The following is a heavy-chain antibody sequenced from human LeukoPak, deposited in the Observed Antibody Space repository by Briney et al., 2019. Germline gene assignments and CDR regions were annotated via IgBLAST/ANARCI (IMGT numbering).Heavy chain of an antibody. CDR3: ARARIAAEYYYYYYYMDV. CDR1: GGSISSGGYY. D-gene: IGHD6-13*01. Sequence: SETLSLTCTVSGGSISSGGYYWSWIRQPPGKGLEWIGYIYHSGSTYYNPSLKSRVTISVDTSKNQFSLKLSSVTAADTAVYYCARARIAAEYYYYYYYMDVWGKGTTVTVSS. V-gene: IGHV4-30-2*01. J-gene: IGHJ6*03. CDR2: IYHSGST.